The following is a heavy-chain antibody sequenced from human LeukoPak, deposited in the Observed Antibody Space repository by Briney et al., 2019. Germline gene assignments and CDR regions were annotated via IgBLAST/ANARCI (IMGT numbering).Heavy chain of an antibody. Sequence: ASVKVSRKASGGTFSSYAISWVRQAPGQGLEWMGGIIPIFGTANYAQKFQERVTITRDMSTSTAYMELRSLRSDDAAVYYCAADLPYSNYGPLDYWGQGTLVTVSS. CDR1: GGTFSSYA. CDR3: AADLPYSNYGPLDY. CDR2: IIPIFGTA. J-gene: IGHJ4*02. D-gene: IGHD4-11*01. V-gene: IGHV1-69*05.